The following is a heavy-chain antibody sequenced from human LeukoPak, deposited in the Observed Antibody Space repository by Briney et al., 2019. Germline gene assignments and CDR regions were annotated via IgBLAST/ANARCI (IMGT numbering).Heavy chain of an antibody. CDR3: ARLTYYYGSGSPENY. V-gene: IGHV4-59*12. CDR1: GGSISSYY. Sequence: SETLSLTCTVSGGSISSYYWSWIRQPPGKGLEWIGYIYYSGSTNYNPSLKSRVTISVDKSKNQFSLKLSSVTAADTAVYYCARLTYYYGSGSPENYWGQGTLVTVSS. D-gene: IGHD3-10*01. J-gene: IGHJ4*02. CDR2: IYYSGST.